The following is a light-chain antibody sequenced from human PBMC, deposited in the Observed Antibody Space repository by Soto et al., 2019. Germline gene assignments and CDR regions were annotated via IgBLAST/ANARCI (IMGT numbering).Light chain of an antibody. J-gene: IGLJ1*01. Sequence: PGQSITISCTGTSSDVGGYNYVSWYQQHPGKAPKLMIYDVSNRPSGVSKRFSGSKSGNTASLTISGLQAEDEADYYCSSYTSSSTRVFGTGTKVTVL. V-gene: IGLV2-14*04. CDR3: SSYTSSSTRV. CDR2: DVS. CDR1: SSDVGGYNY.